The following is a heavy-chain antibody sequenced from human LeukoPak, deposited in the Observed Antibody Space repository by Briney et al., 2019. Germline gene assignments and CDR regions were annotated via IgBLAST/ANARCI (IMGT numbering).Heavy chain of an antibody. CDR3: ASAPGLGY. V-gene: IGHV3-7*01. J-gene: IGHJ4*02. D-gene: IGHD3-16*01. Sequence: GGSLRLSCAASGFTFSSYWMSWVRQSPGKGRGWVANIKHDGSEKYYVDSGKGRSTISRDNAKNSLYLQMNSLRAEDTAIYYCASAPGLGYWGQGTLVTVSS. CDR2: IKHDGSEK. CDR1: GFTFSSYW.